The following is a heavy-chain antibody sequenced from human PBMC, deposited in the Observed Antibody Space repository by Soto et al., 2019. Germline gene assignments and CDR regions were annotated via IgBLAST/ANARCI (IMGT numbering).Heavy chain of an antibody. CDR1: GGSIGGGGYY. Sequence: SETLSLTCSVSGGSIGGGGYYWTWIRQLPGKGLEWIGCISYSRSTYYNPSLRSRLTISVDTSKNQFSLKLNFVTAADTAVYYCARVPTPWGQGTLVTVSS. CDR3: ARVPTP. J-gene: IGHJ4*02. V-gene: IGHV4-31*03. CDR2: ISYSRST.